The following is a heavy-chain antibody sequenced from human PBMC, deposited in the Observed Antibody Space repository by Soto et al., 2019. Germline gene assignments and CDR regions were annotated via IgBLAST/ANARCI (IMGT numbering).Heavy chain of an antibody. CDR1: GYSFISHY. D-gene: IGHD2-2*01. J-gene: IGHJ4*02. Sequence: QVQLVQSGAEVTRPRASVKVSCKASGYSFISHYIHWVRQAPGQGLEWMGFINPSGGSATLAQKFHGRVTITRDTSTSTVYMELTILRSEDAAVYYCARDYLSSKLSLSYFDFWGQGTLVTVSS. CDR2: INPSGGSA. CDR3: ARDYLSSKLSLSYFDF. V-gene: IGHV1-46*01.